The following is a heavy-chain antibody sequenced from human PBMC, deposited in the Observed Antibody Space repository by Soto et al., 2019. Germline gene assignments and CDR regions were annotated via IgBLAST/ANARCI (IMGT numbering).Heavy chain of an antibody. CDR2: IYPGDSDT. D-gene: IGHD6-6*01. V-gene: IGHV5-51*01. CDR3: ARFLWAGNGKRGPAQYSSSSSSFGY. J-gene: IGHJ4*02. CDR1: GYSFTSYW. Sequence: GESLKISCKGSGYSFTSYWIGWVRQMPGKGLEWMGIIYPGDSDTRYSPSFQGQVTISADKSISTAYLQWSSLKASDTAMYYCARFLWAGNGKRGPAQYSSSSSSFGYWGQGTLVTVSS.